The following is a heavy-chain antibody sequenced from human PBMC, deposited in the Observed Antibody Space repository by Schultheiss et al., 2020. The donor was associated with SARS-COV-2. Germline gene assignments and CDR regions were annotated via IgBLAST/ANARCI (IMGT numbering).Heavy chain of an antibody. CDR1: GFTFSSYA. Sequence: GGSLRLSCAASGFTFSSYAMSWVRQAPGKGLEWVSYISSSSSTIYYADSVKGRFTISRDNSKNTLYLQMNSLRAEDTAVYYCASCIAVAGPPSDVWGQGTTVTVSS. J-gene: IGHJ6*02. V-gene: IGHV3-23*01. D-gene: IGHD6-19*01. CDR2: ISSSSSTI. CDR3: ASCIAVAGPPSDV.